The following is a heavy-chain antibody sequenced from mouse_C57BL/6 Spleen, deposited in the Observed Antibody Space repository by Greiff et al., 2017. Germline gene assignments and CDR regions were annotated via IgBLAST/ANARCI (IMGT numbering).Heavy chain of an antibody. Sequence: VQLQQSGPELVKPGASVKISCKASGYAFSSSWMNWVKQRPGKGLEWIGRIYPGDGDTNYNGKFKGKATLTAEKSSSTAYMQLSSLTSEDSAVYFCARERGSSVYAMDYWGQGTSVTVSS. CDR3: ARERGSSVYAMDY. CDR2: IYPGDGDT. V-gene: IGHV1-82*01. CDR1: GYAFSSSW. D-gene: IGHD1-1*01. J-gene: IGHJ4*01.